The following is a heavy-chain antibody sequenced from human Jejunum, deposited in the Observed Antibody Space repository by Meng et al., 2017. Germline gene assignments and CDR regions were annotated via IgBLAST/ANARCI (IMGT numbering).Heavy chain of an antibody. D-gene: IGHD3-22*01. Sequence: GESLKISCAASGFSFGDYSMTWVRQAPGRGLEWVSSISGSSAYIYYADSVKGRFTVSRDNAKDSLYLQMNSLRAEDTAVYYCERCAYYPDASAFPLGAYYFDVWGQGTLVTVSS. CDR3: ERCAYYPDASAFPLGAYYFDV. J-gene: IGHJ4*02. CDR1: GFSFGDYS. CDR2: ISGSSAYI. V-gene: IGHV3-21*01.